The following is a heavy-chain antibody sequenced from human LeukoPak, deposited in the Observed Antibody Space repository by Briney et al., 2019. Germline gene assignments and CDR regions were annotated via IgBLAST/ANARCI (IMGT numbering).Heavy chain of an antibody. D-gene: IGHD1-26*01. CDR2: IIPIFGTA. V-gene: IGHV1-69*13. J-gene: IGHJ5*02. Sequence: ASVKVSCKASGGTFSSYAISWVRQAPGQGLEWMGGIIPIFGTANYAQKFQGRVTITADESTSTAYMELSSLRSEDTAVYYCARDDSFRGSYPNWFDPWGQGTLVTVSS. CDR3: ARDDSFRGSYPNWFDP. CDR1: GGTFSSYA.